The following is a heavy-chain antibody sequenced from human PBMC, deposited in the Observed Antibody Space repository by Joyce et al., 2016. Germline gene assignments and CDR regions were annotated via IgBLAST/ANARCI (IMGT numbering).Heavy chain of an antibody. CDR2: IDPRDSYT. J-gene: IGHJ5*02. Sequence: EVQLVQSGAEVKKPGESLRISCKGSGYSFTSHGISWVRQMPGKGPEWMGRIDPRDSYTDYSPSFEGHVTISVDKTISAAYLQWSSLRASDTAIYYCARHVTDWFDPWGQGTLVTVSS. D-gene: IGHD3-10*02. CDR1: GYSFTSHG. V-gene: IGHV5-10-1*03. CDR3: ARHVTDWFDP.